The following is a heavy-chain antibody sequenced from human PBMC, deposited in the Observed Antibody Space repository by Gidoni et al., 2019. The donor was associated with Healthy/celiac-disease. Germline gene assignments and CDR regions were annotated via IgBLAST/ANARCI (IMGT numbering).Heavy chain of an antibody. Sequence: EVQLVESGGGLVQPGGSLRLSCAASGFTFSSYSLNWVRQAPGKGLEWVSYISSSSSTIYYADSVKGRFTISRDNAKNSLYLQMNSLRAEDTAVYYCARGGYSYGFPPQGEGFDIWGQGTMVTVSS. V-gene: IGHV3-48*01. CDR3: ARGGYSYGFPPQGEGFDI. D-gene: IGHD5-18*01. CDR2: ISSSSSTI. J-gene: IGHJ3*02. CDR1: GFTFSSYS.